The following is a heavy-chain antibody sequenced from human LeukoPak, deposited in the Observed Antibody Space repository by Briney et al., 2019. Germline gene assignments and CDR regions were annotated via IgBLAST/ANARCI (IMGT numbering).Heavy chain of an antibody. D-gene: IGHD6-19*01. V-gene: IGHV1-3*01. J-gene: IGHJ4*02. CDR1: GYTFTSYA. CDR2: INAGTSNR. CDR3: ARVSDDSGWNFDY. Sequence: GASVKVSCKASGYTFTSYAIHWVRQAPGQRLEWMGWINAGTSNRKYSQKLQDRVTITRETSATTAYMELSSLTSEDTAVYYCARVSDDSGWNFDYWGQGTLVTVSS.